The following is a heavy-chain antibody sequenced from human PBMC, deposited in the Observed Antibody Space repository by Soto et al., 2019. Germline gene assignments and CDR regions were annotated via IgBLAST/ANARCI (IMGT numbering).Heavy chain of an antibody. CDR3: ARELAAAGPFDY. CDR2: IIPIFGTA. CDR1: GGTFSSYA. Sequence: ASVKVSCKASGGTFSSYAISWVRQAPGQGLEWMGGIIPIFGTANYAQKFQGRVTITADKSTSTAYMELSSLRSEDTAVYYCARELAAAGPFDYWGQGTLVTVSS. V-gene: IGHV1-69*06. D-gene: IGHD6-13*01. J-gene: IGHJ4*02.